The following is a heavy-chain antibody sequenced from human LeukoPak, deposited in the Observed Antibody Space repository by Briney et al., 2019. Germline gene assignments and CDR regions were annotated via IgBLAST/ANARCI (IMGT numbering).Heavy chain of an antibody. J-gene: IGHJ4*02. Sequence: NTSETLSLTCTVSSGYITNYYWSWIRQPPGKGLEWIGFIYYSGNTNYNPSLKSRVTISVDTSKNQFSLKLSSMTAADTAVYYCARGAFDYWGQGTLLTVSS. CDR1: SGYITNYY. CDR2: IYYSGNT. CDR3: ARGAFDY. V-gene: IGHV4-59*01.